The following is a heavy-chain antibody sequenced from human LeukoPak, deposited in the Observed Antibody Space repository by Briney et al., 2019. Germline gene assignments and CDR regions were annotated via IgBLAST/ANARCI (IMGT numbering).Heavy chain of an antibody. J-gene: IGHJ4*02. CDR1: GFIFSSDD. Sequence: GGSLRLSCAASGFIFSSDDMHWVRQAPGKGLEWVANMNQDGSEIYYLDSVKGRFTISRDNAKNSLYLQMNSLRAEDTAVYYCARTLTAPDYWGQGTLVTVSS. V-gene: IGHV3-7*01. CDR3: ARTLTAPDY. CDR2: MNQDGSEI.